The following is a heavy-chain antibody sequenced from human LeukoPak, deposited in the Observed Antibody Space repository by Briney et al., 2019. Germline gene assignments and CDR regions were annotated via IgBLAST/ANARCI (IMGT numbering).Heavy chain of an antibody. D-gene: IGHD1-1*01. V-gene: IGHV3-7*01. CDR2: IKPDGSDK. CDR1: GFTFSNYW. CDR3: ARLPTTPTFDY. J-gene: IGHJ4*02. Sequence: GGSLRLSCAASGFTFSNYWMSWVRQTPGKGLECVANIKPDGSDKYYVDSVKGRFTISRDNAKNSLYLQINSLRADDTAVYYCARLPTTPTFDYWGQGTLVTVSS.